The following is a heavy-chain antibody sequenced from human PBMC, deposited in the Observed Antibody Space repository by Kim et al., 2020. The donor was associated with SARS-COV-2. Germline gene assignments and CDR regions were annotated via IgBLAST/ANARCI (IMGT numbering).Heavy chain of an antibody. CDR3: ATDWAYCGGDCHKPLLWY. CDR2: FDPEDGET. Sequence: ASVKVSCKVSGYTLTELSMHWVRQAPGQGLEWMGGFDPEDGETIYAQKFQGRVTMTEDTSTDTAYMELSSLRSEDTAVYYCATDWAYCGGDCHKPLLWYWGQGAPFTASS. D-gene: IGHD2-21*02. V-gene: IGHV1-24*01. CDR1: GYTLTELS. J-gene: IGHJ4*02.